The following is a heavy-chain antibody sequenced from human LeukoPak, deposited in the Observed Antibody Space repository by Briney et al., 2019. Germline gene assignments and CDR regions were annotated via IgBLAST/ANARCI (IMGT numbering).Heavy chain of an antibody. J-gene: IGHJ6*02. Sequence: PSETLSLTCTVSGGSVSSGSYYWSWIRQPPGKGLEWIGYIYYSGSTNYNPSPKSRVTISVDTSKNQFSLELSSVTAADTAVYYCARGVGSCSSTSCEYYGMDVWGQGTTVTVSS. CDR3: ARGVGSCSSTSCEYYGMDV. V-gene: IGHV4-61*01. CDR1: GGSVSSGSYY. CDR2: IYYSGST. D-gene: IGHD2-2*01.